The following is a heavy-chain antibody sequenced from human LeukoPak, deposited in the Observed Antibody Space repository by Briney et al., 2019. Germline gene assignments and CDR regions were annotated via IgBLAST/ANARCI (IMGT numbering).Heavy chain of an antibody. CDR3: ARQGAGASHYDETGLPRGAFDV. J-gene: IGHJ3*01. CDR1: GYIFTNYY. Sequence: GESLKISCKASGYIFTNYYIAWVRQMPGKGLECVGMILPGDSDARYTPSFRGQVTISADRSTNTVFLQWRSLRASDSALFYCARQGAGASHYDETGLPRGAFDVWGQGTVVSVAS. D-gene: IGHD3-22*01. V-gene: IGHV5-51*01. CDR2: ILPGDSDA.